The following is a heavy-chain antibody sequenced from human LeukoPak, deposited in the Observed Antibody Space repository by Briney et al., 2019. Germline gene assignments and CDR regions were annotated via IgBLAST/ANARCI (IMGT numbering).Heavy chain of an antibody. D-gene: IGHD1-26*01. CDR3: ARDNGSYDAFDI. CDR1: GFTFDDYA. J-gene: IGHJ3*02. V-gene: IGHV3-20*01. Sequence: GGSLRLSCAASGFTFDDYAMHCVRQAPGKGLEWVSGINWNGGSTGYADSVKGRFTISRDNAKNSLYLQMNSLRAEDTALYHCARDNGSYDAFDIWGQGTMVTVSS. CDR2: INWNGGST.